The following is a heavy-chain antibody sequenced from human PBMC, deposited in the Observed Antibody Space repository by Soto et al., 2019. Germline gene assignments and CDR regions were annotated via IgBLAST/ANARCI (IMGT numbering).Heavy chain of an antibody. CDR1: GFSFSSYA. Sequence: GGSLRLSCAASGFSFSSYAIHWVRQAPGKGLEWVAFISHDGSNKYYGDSMKGRIAMSRDNSESTLYLQMSSLRAEDTAVYYCTKRRNVLRFLEWSSGMEVWGQGTTVTVSS. CDR3: TKRRNVLRFLEWSSGMEV. CDR2: ISHDGSNK. J-gene: IGHJ6*02. D-gene: IGHD3-3*01. V-gene: IGHV3-30*18.